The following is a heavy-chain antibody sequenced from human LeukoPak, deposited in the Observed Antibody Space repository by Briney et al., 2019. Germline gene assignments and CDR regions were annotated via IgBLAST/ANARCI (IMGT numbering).Heavy chain of an antibody. V-gene: IGHV3-30*03. D-gene: IGHD5-12*01. J-gene: IGHJ4*02. CDR3: ARDSGYNAFDY. CDR2: ISSDGSHK. CDR1: GFTFSSYA. Sequence: GGSLRLSCAASGFTFSSYAMHWVRQAPGKGLEWVAIISSDGSHKFYADSVKGRFTISRDNAKNSLYLQMNSLRAEDTAMYYCARDSGYNAFDYWGQGTLVTVSS.